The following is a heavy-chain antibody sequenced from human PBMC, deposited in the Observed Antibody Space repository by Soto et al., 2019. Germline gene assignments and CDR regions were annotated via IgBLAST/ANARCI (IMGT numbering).Heavy chain of an antibody. CDR3: TAEGGPVRGATTTTGVDF. CDR1: GFSFSHAW. V-gene: IGHV3-15*07. J-gene: IGHJ4*02. CDR2: IRSTVDGGTA. Sequence: EVQLVESGGGLVKPGGSLRLSCAASGFSFSHAWMNWVRQAPGKGLEWLGRIRSTVDGGTADYAAPVKGRFTISRDDSKTTVFLKMDCLTSEDTARYFCTAEGGPVRGATTTTGVDFWGQGTLVTVSS. D-gene: IGHD4-17*01.